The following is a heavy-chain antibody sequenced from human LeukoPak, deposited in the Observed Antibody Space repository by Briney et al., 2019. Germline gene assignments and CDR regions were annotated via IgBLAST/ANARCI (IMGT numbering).Heavy chain of an antibody. D-gene: IGHD3-22*01. Sequence: SETLSLTCSVSRYSVSSGYYWGWIRQPPGQGLEWIGSIYRSGSTYYNSSLKSRVTISVDTSKNQFSLKLSSVTAADTAVYYCARTYYYDSSGYFSDAFDIWGQGTMVTVSS. V-gene: IGHV4-38-2*02. J-gene: IGHJ3*02. CDR2: IYRSGST. CDR3: ARTYYYDSSGYFSDAFDI. CDR1: RYSVSSGYY.